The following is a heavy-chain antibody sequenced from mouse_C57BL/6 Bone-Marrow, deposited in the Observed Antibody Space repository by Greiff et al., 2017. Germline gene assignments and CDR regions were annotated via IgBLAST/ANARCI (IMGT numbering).Heavy chain of an antibody. CDR2: IDPSDSYT. D-gene: IGHD2-13*01. CDR3: ARQKWDGDYVDWYFDV. CDR1: GYTFTSYW. Sequence: QVQLQQPGAELVMPGASVKLSCKASGYTFTSYWMHWVKQRPGQGLEWIGEIDPSDSYTNYNQKFKGKSTLTVDKSSSTAYMQLSSLTSEDSAVYYCARQKWDGDYVDWYFDVWGTGTTVTVSS. V-gene: IGHV1-69*01. J-gene: IGHJ1*03.